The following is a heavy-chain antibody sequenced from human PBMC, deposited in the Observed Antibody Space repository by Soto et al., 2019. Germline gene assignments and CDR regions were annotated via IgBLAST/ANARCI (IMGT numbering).Heavy chain of an antibody. CDR1: GGSISSYY. CDR2: IYYSGST. D-gene: IGHD3-10*01. Sequence: SETLSLTCTVSGGSISSYYWSWIRQPPGKGLEWIGYIYYSGSTNYNPSLKSRVTISVDTSKNQFSLKLSSVTAADTAVYYCASAYYYGSGSYYNNYYYMDVWGKGTTVTVSS. CDR3: ASAYYYGSGSYYNNYYYMDV. J-gene: IGHJ6*03. V-gene: IGHV4-59*01.